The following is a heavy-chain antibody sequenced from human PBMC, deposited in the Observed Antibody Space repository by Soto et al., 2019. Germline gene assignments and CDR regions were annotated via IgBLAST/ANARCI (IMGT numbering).Heavy chain of an antibody. CDR3: ARVVVTATGPFDY. V-gene: IGHV4-34*01. D-gene: IGHD2-21*02. CDR2: INHSGST. Sequence: SETLSLTCAVYGGSFSGYYWSWIRQPPGKGLEWIGEINHSGSTNYNPSLKSRVTISVDTSKNRFSLKLSSVTAADTAVYYCARVVVTATGPFDYWGQGTLVTVSS. J-gene: IGHJ4*02. CDR1: GGSFSGYY.